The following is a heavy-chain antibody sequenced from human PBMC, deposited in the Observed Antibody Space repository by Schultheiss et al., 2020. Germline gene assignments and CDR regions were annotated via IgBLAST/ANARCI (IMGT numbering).Heavy chain of an antibody. Sequence: LRLSCTASGFTFSDYWMSWIRQPPGKALEWLASIDWDDDKYYSTSLKTRLTISKDTSKNQVVLTMTNMDPVDTATYYCARIRERWLPNWELDPWGQGTLVTVSS. CDR2: IDWDDDK. V-gene: IGHV2-70*11. J-gene: IGHJ5*02. D-gene: IGHD5-24*01. CDR1: GFTFSDYW. CDR3: ARIRERWLPNWELDP.